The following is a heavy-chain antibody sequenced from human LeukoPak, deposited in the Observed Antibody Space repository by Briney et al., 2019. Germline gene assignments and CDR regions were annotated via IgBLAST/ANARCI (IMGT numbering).Heavy chain of an antibody. CDR3: ARTSVAARRADFDY. CDR2: INSNSGGT. CDR1: GYTFTDYY. Sequence: ASVKVSCKTSGYTFTDYYIHWMRQAPGQGLEWMGWINSNSGGTSYAQKFQGRVTLTRDTPTRTAFMELNRLTSDDTAVYYCARTSVAARRADFDYWGQGTVVTVSS. D-gene: IGHD6-6*01. J-gene: IGHJ4*02. V-gene: IGHV1-2*02.